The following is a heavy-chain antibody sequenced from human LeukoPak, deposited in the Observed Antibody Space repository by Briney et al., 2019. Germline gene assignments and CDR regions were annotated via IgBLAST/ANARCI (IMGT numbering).Heavy chain of an antibody. J-gene: IGHJ6*03. Sequence: SGGSLRLSCAASGFTFSSYAMRWVRKAPGKELEWVSAIRGSGGSTYYADSVRGRFTNSRNNSKNTLYLQMNSLSAEDTAVYYCAKDDYYYYMDVWGKGTTVTVSS. V-gene: IGHV3-23*01. CDR3: AKDDYYYYMDV. CDR1: GFTFSSYA. CDR2: IRGSGGST.